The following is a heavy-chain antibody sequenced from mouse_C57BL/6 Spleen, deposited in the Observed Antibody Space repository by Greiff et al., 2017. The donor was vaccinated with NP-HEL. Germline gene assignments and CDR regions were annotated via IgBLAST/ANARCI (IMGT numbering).Heavy chain of an antibody. CDR2: INPYNGGT. D-gene: IGHD3-3*01. CDR3: AREGDRAYFDY. Sequence: EVQLQQSGPVLVKPGASVKMSCKASGYTFTDYYMNWVKQSHGKSLEWIGVINPYNGGTSYNQKFKGKATLTVDKSSSTAYMELNSQTSEDSAVYYCAREGDRAYFDYWGQGTTLTVSS. V-gene: IGHV1-19*01. J-gene: IGHJ2*01. CDR1: GYTFTDYY.